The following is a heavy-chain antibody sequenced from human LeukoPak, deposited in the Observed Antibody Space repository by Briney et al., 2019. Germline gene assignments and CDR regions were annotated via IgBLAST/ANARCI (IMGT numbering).Heavy chain of an antibody. Sequence: ASVKVSCKASGGTFSSYAISWVRQAPGLGLEWMGGIIPIFGTANYAQKFQGRVTITADESTSTAYMELSSLRSEDTAVYYCARVRLYSGSYCFDYWGQGTLVTVSS. CDR3: ARVRLYSGSYCFDY. J-gene: IGHJ4*02. V-gene: IGHV1-69*13. CDR2: IIPIFGTA. D-gene: IGHD1-26*01. CDR1: GGTFSSYA.